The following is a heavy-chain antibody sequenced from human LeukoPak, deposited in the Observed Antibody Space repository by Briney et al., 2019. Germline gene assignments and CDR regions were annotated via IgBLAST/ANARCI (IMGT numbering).Heavy chain of an antibody. Sequence: GGSLRLSCAASGFTFSSYWMHWVRQAPGKGLVWVSRINSDGSSTSYADSVKGRFTISRDNSKNTLYLQMNSLRAEDTAVYYCAKTATRGYSYGNFDYWGQGTLVTVSS. V-gene: IGHV3-74*01. CDR1: GFTFSSYW. J-gene: IGHJ4*02. D-gene: IGHD5-18*01. CDR2: INSDGSST. CDR3: AKTATRGYSYGNFDY.